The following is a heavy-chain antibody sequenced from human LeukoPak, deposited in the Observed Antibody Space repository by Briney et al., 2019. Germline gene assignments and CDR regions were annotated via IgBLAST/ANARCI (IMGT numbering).Heavy chain of an antibody. J-gene: IGHJ3*02. CDR1: GGSVSSGSYY. Sequence: SETLSLTCTVSGGSVSSGSYYWSWIRQPPGKELEWTGYIYYSGSTNYNPSLKSRVTISVDTSKNQFSLKLSSVTAADTAVYYCARDGHTGYCSGGSCYPGAFDIWGQGTMVTVSS. D-gene: IGHD2-15*01. CDR2: IYYSGST. CDR3: ARDGHTGYCSGGSCYPGAFDI. V-gene: IGHV4-61*01.